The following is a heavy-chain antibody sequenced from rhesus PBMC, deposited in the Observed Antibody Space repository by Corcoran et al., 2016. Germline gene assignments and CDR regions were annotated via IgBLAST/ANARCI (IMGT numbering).Heavy chain of an antibody. D-gene: IGHD3-34*01. CDR1: GFSISTTGTG. V-gene: IGHV2-95*01. CDR2: IFWKDSK. J-gene: IGHJ2*01. CDR3: ARVEGWGKWYFDI. Sequence: QVTLKESGPALVKPTQTLTLTCTFSGFSISTTGTGVGWLRQPPGKALEWLASIFWKDSKYYTTSLKSRRTISKDTSKNQVALTMTNMDPVDTATYYCARVEGWGKWYFDIWGPGTPITISS.